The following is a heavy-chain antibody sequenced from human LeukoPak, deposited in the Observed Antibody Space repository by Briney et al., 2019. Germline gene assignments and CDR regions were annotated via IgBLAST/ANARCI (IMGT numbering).Heavy chain of an antibody. D-gene: IGHD3-9*01. CDR3: ARKFHMSTGQSNWFDP. CDR1: GYTLTDYY. V-gene: IGHV1-2*02. Sequence: GASVKVSCQASGYTLTDYYLHWVGQAPGQGLEWMGWINPKSGGIKYVQKFQGRVTMTRDTSINTAYMELSGLRPDDTAVYYCARKFHMSTGQSNWFDPWGPGTLVTVSS. J-gene: IGHJ5*02. CDR2: INPKSGGI.